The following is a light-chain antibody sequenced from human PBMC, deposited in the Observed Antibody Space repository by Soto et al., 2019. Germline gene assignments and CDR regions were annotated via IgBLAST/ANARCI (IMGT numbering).Light chain of an antibody. J-gene: IGKJ1*01. CDR1: QSISSW. Sequence: DIQMTQSPSTLSASVGDRVTITCRASQSISSWLAWYQQKPGKAPKLLTYKASSLESGSPSRLSGSGSGTEFTPTISSLQPDDYATDYYQQYQGTFGQGTKVEIK. CDR2: KAS. CDR3: QQYQGT. V-gene: IGKV1-5*03.